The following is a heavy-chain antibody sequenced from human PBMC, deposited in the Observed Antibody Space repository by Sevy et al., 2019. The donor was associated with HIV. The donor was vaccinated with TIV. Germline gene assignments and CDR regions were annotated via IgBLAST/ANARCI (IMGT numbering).Heavy chain of an antibody. D-gene: IGHD5-18*01. CDR2: ISSSSTTI. J-gene: IGHJ4*02. V-gene: IGHV3-48*01. CDR1: GSTFSTYS. Sequence: GGSLRLSCAGSGSTFSTYSMNWVRQAPGKGLEWVSYISSSSTTIYYADSVRGRFTISRDTGKNSLYLQMNSLRAEDTAVYYCARDLRAHTYGSYWGQGTLVTVSS. CDR3: ARDLRAHTYGSY.